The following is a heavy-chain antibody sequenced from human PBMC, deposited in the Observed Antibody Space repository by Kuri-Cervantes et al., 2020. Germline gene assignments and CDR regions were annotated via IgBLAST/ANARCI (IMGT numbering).Heavy chain of an antibody. D-gene: IGHD4-17*01. CDR2: ISAYNGDT. CDR3: ARGDYGDYPFFDY. CDR1: GGTFSSYA. J-gene: IGHJ4*02. Sequence: ASVKVSCKASGGTFSSYAISWVRQAPGQGLEWMGWISAYNGDTNYAQKLQGRVTMTTDTSTSTAYMELRSLRSDDTAVYYCARGDYGDYPFFDYWGQGTLVTVSS. V-gene: IGHV1-18*01.